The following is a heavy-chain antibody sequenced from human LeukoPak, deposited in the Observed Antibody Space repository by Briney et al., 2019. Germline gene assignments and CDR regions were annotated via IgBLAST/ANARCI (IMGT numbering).Heavy chain of an antibody. CDR2: INPSGGST. CDR3: ARGSYYSPDY. D-gene: IGHD2-15*01. V-gene: IGHV1-46*01. Sequence: ASVTVSCKASGYTFTSYDMNWVRQARGKGLEWMGIINPSGGSTSYAQKFQGRVTMTRDMSTSTVYMELSSLRSEDTAVYYCARGSYYSPDYWGQGTLVTVSS. CDR1: GYTFTSYD. J-gene: IGHJ4*02.